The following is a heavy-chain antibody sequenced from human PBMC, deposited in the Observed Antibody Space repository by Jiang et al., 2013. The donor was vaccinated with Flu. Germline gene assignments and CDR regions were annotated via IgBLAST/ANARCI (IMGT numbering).Heavy chain of an antibody. CDR2: IYYSGST. CDR3: ARWWDSSSWYAYFDY. D-gene: IGHD6-13*01. Sequence: LLKPSETLSLTCTVSGGSISSSSYYWGWIRQPPGKGLEWIGSIYYSGSTYYNPSLKSRVTISVDTSKNQFSLKLSSVTAADTAVYYCARWWDSSSWYAYFDYWGQGTLVTVSS. J-gene: IGHJ4*02. V-gene: IGHV4-39*01. CDR1: GGSISSSSYY.